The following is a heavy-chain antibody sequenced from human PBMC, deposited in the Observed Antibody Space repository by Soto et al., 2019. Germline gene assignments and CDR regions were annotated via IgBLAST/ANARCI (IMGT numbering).Heavy chain of an antibody. Sequence: QVQLVQSGAEVKKPGSSVKVSCKASGGTFSSYAISWVRQAPGQGREWMGGIIPILGTANYAQKFQGRVTITADESTSTAYMGLSSLIDEDTAVYYCARSAEEGLLVYYGLDVWGQGTTVTVSS. V-gene: IGHV1-69*12. D-gene: IGHD2-15*01. CDR3: ARSAEEGLLVYYGLDV. CDR1: GGTFSSYA. J-gene: IGHJ6*02. CDR2: IIPILGTA.